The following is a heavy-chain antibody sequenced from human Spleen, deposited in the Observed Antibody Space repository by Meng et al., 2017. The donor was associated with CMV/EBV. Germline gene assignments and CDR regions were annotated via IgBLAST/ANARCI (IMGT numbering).Heavy chain of an antibody. V-gene: IGHV3-7*01. Sequence: GGSLRLSCAASGFTFSSYWMSWVRQAPGKGLEWVANIKQDGSEKYYVDSVKGRFTISRDNAKNSLCLQMNSLRAEDTAVHYCASGPYCSGGSCYLVGPNFDYWGQGTLVTVSS. CDR2: IKQDGSEK. J-gene: IGHJ4*02. CDR3: ASGPYCSGGSCYLVGPNFDY. CDR1: GFTFSSYW. D-gene: IGHD2-15*01.